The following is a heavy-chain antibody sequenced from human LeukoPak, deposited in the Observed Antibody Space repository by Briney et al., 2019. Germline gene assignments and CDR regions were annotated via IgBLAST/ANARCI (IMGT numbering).Heavy chain of an antibody. CDR1: GYTFTGYY. CDR3: ASYSSATAYYYYYYMDV. Sequence: ASVKVSCKAFGYTFTGYYIHWVRQAPGPGLEWMGSIHPNSGDTKYAQKFQGRVTMTGDTSINTAYMELSGLTSDGTAVYYCASYSSATAYYYYYYMDVWGKGTTVIVSS. V-gene: IGHV1-2*02. J-gene: IGHJ6*03. CDR2: IHPNSGDT. D-gene: IGHD3-10*01.